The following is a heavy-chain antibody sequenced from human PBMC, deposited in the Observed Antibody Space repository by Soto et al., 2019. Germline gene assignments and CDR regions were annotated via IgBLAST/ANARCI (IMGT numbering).Heavy chain of an antibody. D-gene: IGHD3-9*01. CDR3: ARSWQYYDILTGAFDP. CDR2: IYYSGST. Sequence: ASETLSLTCTVSGGSISSYYWSWIRQPPGKGLEWIGYIYYSGSTNYNPSLKSRVTISVDTSKNQFSLKLSSVTAADTAVYYCARSWQYYDILTGAFDPWGQGTLVTVSS. CDR1: GGSISSYY. J-gene: IGHJ5*02. V-gene: IGHV4-59*08.